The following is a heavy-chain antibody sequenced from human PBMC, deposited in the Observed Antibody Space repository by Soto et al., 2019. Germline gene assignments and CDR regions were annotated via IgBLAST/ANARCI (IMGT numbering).Heavy chain of an antibody. CDR1: GGTFSIYA. Sequence: SVKVSCKASGGTFSIYAISGVLQAPGQGLEWMGGIIPIFGTANYAQKFQGRVTITADKSTSTAYMELSSLRSEDTAVYYCARSDIVATIFDYWGQGTLVTVSS. V-gene: IGHV1-69*06. J-gene: IGHJ4*02. CDR2: IIPIFGTA. CDR3: ARSDIVATIFDY. D-gene: IGHD5-12*01.